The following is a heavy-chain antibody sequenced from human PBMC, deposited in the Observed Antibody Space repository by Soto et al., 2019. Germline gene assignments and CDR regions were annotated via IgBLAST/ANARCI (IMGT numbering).Heavy chain of an antibody. Sequence: GGSLRLSCAASGFTFSSYAMSWVRQAPGKGLEWVSAISGSGGSTYYADSVKGRFTISRDNSKNTLYLQMNSLRAEDTAVYYCAKEFGMGIRIAVAGTGYWGQGTLVTVSS. CDR1: GFTFSSYA. D-gene: IGHD6-19*01. V-gene: IGHV3-23*01. CDR2: ISGSGGST. CDR3: AKEFGMGIRIAVAGTGY. J-gene: IGHJ4*02.